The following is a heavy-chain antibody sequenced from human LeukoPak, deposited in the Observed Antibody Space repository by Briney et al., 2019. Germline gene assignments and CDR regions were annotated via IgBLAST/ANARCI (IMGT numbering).Heavy chain of an antibody. V-gene: IGHV3-7*01. CDR3: ARGPQGYCSTNSCAADY. CDR1: GFTFSSYW. Sequence: GGSLRLSCAASGFTFSSYWMTWVRQAPGKGLEWVANIKRDGREQYYVDSVKGRFTISRDNAKNSLYLQMHSLRAEDTAVYYCARGPQGYCSTNSCAADYWGQGTLVTVSS. CDR2: IKRDGREQ. J-gene: IGHJ4*02. D-gene: IGHD2-2*01.